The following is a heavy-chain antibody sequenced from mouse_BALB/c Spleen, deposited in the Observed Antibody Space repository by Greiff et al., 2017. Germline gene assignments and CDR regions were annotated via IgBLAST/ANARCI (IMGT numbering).Heavy chain of an antibody. J-gene: IGHJ3*01. V-gene: IGHV5-9-4*01. Sequence: EVQLVESGGGLVKPGGSLKLSCAASGFTFSSYAMSWVRQSPEKRLEWVAEISSGGSYTYYPDTVTGRFTISRDNAKNTLYLEMSSLRSEDTAMYYCARRGMGFAYWGQGTLVTVSA. CDR3: ARRGMGFAY. D-gene: IGHD2-10*02. CDR1: GFTFSSYA. CDR2: ISSGGSYT.